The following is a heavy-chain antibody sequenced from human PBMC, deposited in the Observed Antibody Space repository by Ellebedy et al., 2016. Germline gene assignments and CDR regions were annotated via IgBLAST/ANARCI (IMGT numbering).Heavy chain of an antibody. Sequence: ASVKVSXKASGYTFTSYDINWVRQATGQGLEWMGWMNPNSGNTGYAQKFQGRVTMTRNTSISTAYMELSSLRSEDTAVYYCARRRKEQWSVGWYFDLWGRGTLVTVSS. V-gene: IGHV1-8*01. CDR2: MNPNSGNT. CDR1: GYTFTSYD. CDR3: ARRRKEQWSVGWYFDL. J-gene: IGHJ2*01. D-gene: IGHD6-19*01.